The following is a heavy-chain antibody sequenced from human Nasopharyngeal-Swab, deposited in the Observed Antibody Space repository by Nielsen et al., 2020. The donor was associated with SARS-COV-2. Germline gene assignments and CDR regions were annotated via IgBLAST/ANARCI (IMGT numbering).Heavy chain of an antibody. J-gene: IGHJ4*02. CDR2: ISTSGRST. Sequence: GGSLRLSCAASGFTFSDYYMAWIRQAPGKGLEWVSYISTSGRSTDSADSVKGRFTISRDNANNLLFLQMNSLRGDDTAVYYCARDLGDTAYDYWGQGTLVTVSS. CDR3: ARDLGDTAYDY. V-gene: IGHV3-11*01. D-gene: IGHD5-18*01. CDR1: GFTFSDYY.